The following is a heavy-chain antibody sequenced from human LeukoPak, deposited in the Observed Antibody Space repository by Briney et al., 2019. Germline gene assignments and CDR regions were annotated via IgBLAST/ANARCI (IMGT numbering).Heavy chain of an antibody. Sequence: SQTLSLTCALSGDIFSSNSAAWHSIRQSPSRGLEWLGRTYYRSKWYNDYAVSVKSRITINPDTSKNQFSLQLNSVTPEDTAVYYCARDPSVLLWFDYWGQGTLVTVSS. D-gene: IGHD3-10*01. V-gene: IGHV6-1*01. CDR3: ARDPSVLLWFDY. CDR1: GDIFSSNSAA. J-gene: IGHJ5*01. CDR2: TYYRSKWYN.